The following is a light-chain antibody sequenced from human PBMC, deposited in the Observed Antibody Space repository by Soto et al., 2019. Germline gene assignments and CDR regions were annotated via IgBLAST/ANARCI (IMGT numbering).Light chain of an antibody. V-gene: IGKV3-11*01. J-gene: IGKJ1*01. CDR3: QHRSNWWT. CDR1: QSISSY. CDR2: DAS. Sequence: EIVLTQSPATLSSSPGERATLSCRASQSISSYLAWYQQKPGQAPRLLIYDASNRATGIPARFSGSGSGTDFTLTISSLEPEDFAVYYCQHRSNWWTFGQGTKVEIE.